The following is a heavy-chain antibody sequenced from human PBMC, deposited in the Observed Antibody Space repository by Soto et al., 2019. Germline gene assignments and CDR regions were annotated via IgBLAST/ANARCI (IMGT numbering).Heavy chain of an antibody. CDR2: ISYDGSNK. J-gene: IGHJ6*02. CDR3: ARDLGVRVVRGVTHYYYYGMDV. D-gene: IGHD3-10*01. V-gene: IGHV3-30-3*01. CDR1: GFIFSGYS. Sequence: GGSLRLSCAASGFIFSGYSMHWVRQAPGKGLEWVAVISYDGSNKYYADSVKGRFTISRDNSKNTLYLQMNSLRAEDTTVYYCARDLGVRVVRGVTHYYYYGMDVWGQGTTVTVSS.